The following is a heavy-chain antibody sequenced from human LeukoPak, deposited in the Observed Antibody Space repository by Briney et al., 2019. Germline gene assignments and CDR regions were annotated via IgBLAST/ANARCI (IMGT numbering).Heavy chain of an antibody. Sequence: PSETLSLTCSVSGDSMRSYQWSWIRQSPGKGLEWIGSIYNSGSTKYNPSLQRRGTISVDTSKNQFSLKLISVTAADTAVYYCASRKLGNDYWGQGTLVTVSS. CDR3: ASRKLGNDY. D-gene: IGHD7-27*01. CDR1: GDSMRSYQ. V-gene: IGHV4-59*01. J-gene: IGHJ4*02. CDR2: IYNSGST.